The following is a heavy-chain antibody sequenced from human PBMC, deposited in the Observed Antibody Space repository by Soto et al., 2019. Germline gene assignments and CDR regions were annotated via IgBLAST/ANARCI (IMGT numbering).Heavy chain of an antibody. D-gene: IGHD1-26*01. CDR3: ARRGQVGSGLAH. CDR2: INTDGSST. Sequence: EVQLVESGGGLVQPGGSLRLSCAASGFTFSSYWVHWVSQAPGKGLVWVSRINTDGSSTSYADSVKGRFTISRDNDKNTLYLQMNSLGAEDTAVYYCARRGQVGSGLAHWGQGALVTVSS. CDR1: GFTFSSYW. V-gene: IGHV3-74*01. J-gene: IGHJ5*02.